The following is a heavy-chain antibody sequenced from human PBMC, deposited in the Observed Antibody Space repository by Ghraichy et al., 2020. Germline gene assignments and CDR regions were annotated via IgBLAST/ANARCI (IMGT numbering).Heavy chain of an antibody. V-gene: IGHV3-64D*06. Sequence: GESLNISCSASGFTFRNYAMHWVRQAPGKGLEYVSAIRSNGGSTYYADTVKGRFTISRDNSKNTLYLQMSSLRVEDTAVYYCVKERATGTFFDSFDYWGQGTLVTVSS. CDR2: IRSNGGST. CDR1: GFTFRNYA. J-gene: IGHJ4*02. D-gene: IGHD1-1*01. CDR3: VKERATGTFFDSFDY.